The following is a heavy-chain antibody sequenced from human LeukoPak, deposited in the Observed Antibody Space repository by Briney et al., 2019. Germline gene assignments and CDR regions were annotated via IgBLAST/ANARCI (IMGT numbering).Heavy chain of an antibody. Sequence: GGSLRLSCAASGFTFSSYAMSWVRQAPVKRPEWVSAIMTSGGTTYADSVKGRFTISRDNSKNTLYLQMTSLKADDTAVYYCAEVQGGNKFDFWGQGTLVTVSS. CDR2: IMTSGGTT. CDR3: AEVQGGNKFDF. J-gene: IGHJ4*02. D-gene: IGHD1-1*01. CDR1: GFTFSSYA. V-gene: IGHV3-23*01.